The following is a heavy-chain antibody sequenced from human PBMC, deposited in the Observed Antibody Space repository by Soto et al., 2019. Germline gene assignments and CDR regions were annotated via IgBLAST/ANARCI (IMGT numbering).Heavy chain of an antibody. CDR1: GDTFSSYA. CDR2: IIPMFGTA. J-gene: IGHJ4*02. D-gene: IGHD3-22*01. V-gene: IGHV1-69*01. CDR3: ARVGPAHYYDSSGYYSPLDY. Sequence: QVQLVQSGAEVKKPGSSVKVSCKASGDTFSSYAINWVRQAPGQGLEWMGGIIPMFGTANYAQKFKGRVTITAGESTSTVYMELSSLRSDATAVYYCARVGPAHYYDSSGYYSPLDYWGQGTLVTVSS.